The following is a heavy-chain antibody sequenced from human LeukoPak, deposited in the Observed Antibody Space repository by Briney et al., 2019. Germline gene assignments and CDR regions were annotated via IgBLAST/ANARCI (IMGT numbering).Heavy chain of an antibody. CDR1: GFTFSSYG. V-gene: IGHV3-48*04. CDR2: IGTSTI. D-gene: IGHD5-24*01. J-gene: IGHJ4*02. Sequence: GRSLRLSCAASGFTFSSYGMHWVHQAPGKGLEWVSFIGTSTIYYADSVKGRFTISRDNSKNSLYLQMNSLRTEDTALYYCAKEMATITSLDYCGRGTLVTVSS. CDR3: AKEMATITSLDY.